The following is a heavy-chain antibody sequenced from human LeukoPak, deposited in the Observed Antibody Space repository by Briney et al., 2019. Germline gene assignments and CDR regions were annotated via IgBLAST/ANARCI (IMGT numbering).Heavy chain of an antibody. CDR2: IYYSGST. CDR1: GGSISSSSYY. Sequence: PSETLSLTCTVSGGSISSSSYYWGWIRQPPGKGLEWIGSIYYSGSTYYNPSLKSRVTISVDTSKNQFSLKLTSVTAADTAVYYCARGYNSGSYWGPYYFDYWGQGTLVTVSS. J-gene: IGHJ4*02. CDR3: ARGYNSGSYWGPYYFDY. D-gene: IGHD1-26*01. V-gene: IGHV4-39*07.